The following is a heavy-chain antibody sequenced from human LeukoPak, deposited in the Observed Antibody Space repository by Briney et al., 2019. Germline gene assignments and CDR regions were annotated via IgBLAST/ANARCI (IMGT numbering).Heavy chain of an antibody. CDR3: ARQGRRMGYDFWSGYRHFDY. Sequence: KASETLSLTCAVSGYSISSGYYWGWIRQPPGKGLEWIGSIYHSGSTYYNPSLKSRVTISVDTSRNQFSLKLSSVTAADTAVYYCARQGRRMGYDFWSGYRHFDYWGQGTLVTVSS. J-gene: IGHJ4*02. V-gene: IGHV4-38-2*01. CDR1: GYSISSGYY. CDR2: IYHSGST. D-gene: IGHD3-3*01.